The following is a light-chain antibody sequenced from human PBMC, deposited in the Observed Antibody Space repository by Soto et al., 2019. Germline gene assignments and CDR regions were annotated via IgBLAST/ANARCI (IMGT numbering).Light chain of an antibody. Sequence: QSVLTQPASVSGSPGQSITISCTGTSSDVGGYDYVSLYQQLPGKAPKLLIFDVNNRPSGVSHRFSGSKSGNTGCLTISGLRDEDVADYYCSSDTGSSTFVFGTGTKLSVL. CDR3: SSDTGSSTFV. V-gene: IGLV2-14*01. CDR1: SSDVGGYDY. CDR2: DVN. J-gene: IGLJ1*01.